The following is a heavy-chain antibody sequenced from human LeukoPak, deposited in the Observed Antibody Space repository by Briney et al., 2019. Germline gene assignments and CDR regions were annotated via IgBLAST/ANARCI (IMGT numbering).Heavy chain of an antibody. V-gene: IGHV3-23*01. CDR3: AKSLRGYSASRFDC. CDR1: GFSFSGYA. J-gene: IGHJ4*02. Sequence: PAGSLRLSCAASGFSFSGYAMSWVRQAPGKGLEWVSTISGSGATKYYADSVKGRFIISRDNSKNTLYLQMNSLRAEDTAVYYCAKSLRGYSASRFDCWGQGTLVTVSS. D-gene: IGHD4-11*01. CDR2: ISGSGATK.